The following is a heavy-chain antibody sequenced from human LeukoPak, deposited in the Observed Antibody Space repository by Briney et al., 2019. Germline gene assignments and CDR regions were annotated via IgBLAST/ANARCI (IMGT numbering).Heavy chain of an antibody. CDR3: ARDWGIQQWPPSYFDY. CDR2: IDPSGGST. V-gene: IGHV1-46*01. J-gene: IGHJ4*02. D-gene: IGHD5-18*01. CDR1: GYTFTNYY. Sequence: ASVKVSCKASGYTFTNYYLHWVRQAPGQGLEWMGIIDPSGGSTTYAQKFQGRVTMTRDTSTSTVYMELTSLRSEDTAMYYCARDWGIQQWPPSYFDYWGRGTLVTGSS.